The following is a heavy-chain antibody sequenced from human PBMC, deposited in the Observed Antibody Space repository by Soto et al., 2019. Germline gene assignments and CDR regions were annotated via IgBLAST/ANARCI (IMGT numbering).Heavy chain of an antibody. J-gene: IGHJ4*02. D-gene: IGHD3-3*01. CDR1: GGSISSSSHY. CDR3: ARRPAFGTFDS. Sequence: QLQLQESGPGLVKPSETLSLTCTVSGGSISSSSHYWGWIRQPPGKGLEWIGSIYYSGTTYYNPSLESRVTISIDPSKSQFSLKLNSVTAADTAVFYCARRPAFGTFDSWGQGTLVTVSS. CDR2: IYYSGTT. V-gene: IGHV4-39*01.